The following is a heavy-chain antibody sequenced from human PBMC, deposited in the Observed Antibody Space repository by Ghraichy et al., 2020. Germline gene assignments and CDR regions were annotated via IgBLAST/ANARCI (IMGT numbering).Heavy chain of an antibody. CDR1: GFTFKNVW. V-gene: IGHV3-15*01. J-gene: IGHJ6*02. CDR2: IRSQTDGGTT. Sequence: GGSLRLSCAASGFTFKNVWMSWVRQAPGKRLEWVGRIRSQTDGGTTEYAEPVKGRFTISRHDAENTVSLEMTTLKIEDTAVYYCATDRTSSGVVIVSLDVWGQGTTVSVSS. D-gene: IGHD3-3*01. CDR3: ATDRTSSGVVIVSLDV.